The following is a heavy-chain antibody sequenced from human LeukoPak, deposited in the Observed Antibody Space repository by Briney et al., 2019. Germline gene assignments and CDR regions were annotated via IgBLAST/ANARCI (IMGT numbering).Heavy chain of an antibody. J-gene: IGHJ4*02. CDR3: ARGVVIAPQTFDY. CDR2: IYHSGST. Sequence: PSETLSLTCTVSGYSISSGYYWGWIRQPPGKGLEWIGSIYHSGSTYYNPSLKSRVTISVDTSKNQFSLKLSSVTAADTAVYYCARGVVIAPQTFDYWGQGILVTVSS. D-gene: IGHD2-21*01. CDR1: GYSISSGYY. V-gene: IGHV4-38-2*02.